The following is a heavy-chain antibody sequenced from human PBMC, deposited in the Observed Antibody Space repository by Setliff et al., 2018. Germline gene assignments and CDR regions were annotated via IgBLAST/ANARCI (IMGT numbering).Heavy chain of an antibody. V-gene: IGHV4-4*07. CDR1: GGSISSYY. Sequence: PSETLSLTCTVSGGSISSYYCTWIRQPAGKGLEWIGRIYISGGTSYNPSLKSRVTMSLDTSKNQFTLKLSSVTAADTAVYYCASLSPIAAAYDYWGQGTLVTVSS. J-gene: IGHJ4*02. CDR3: ASLSPIAAAYDY. D-gene: IGHD6-13*01. CDR2: IYISGGT.